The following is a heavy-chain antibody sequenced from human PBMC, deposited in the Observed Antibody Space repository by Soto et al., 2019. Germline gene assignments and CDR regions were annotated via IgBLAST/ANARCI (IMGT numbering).Heavy chain of an antibody. CDR1: GFTFSSYS. J-gene: IGHJ3*02. CDR3: ARDQLTGTLYDAFDI. V-gene: IGHV3-21*01. D-gene: IGHD1-20*01. Sequence: GGSLRLSCAASGFTFSSYSMNWVRQAPGKGLEWVSSISSSSSYIYYADSVKDRFTISRDNAKNSLYLQMNSLRAEDTAVYYCARDQLTGTLYDAFDIWGQGTMVTLSS. CDR2: ISSSSSYI.